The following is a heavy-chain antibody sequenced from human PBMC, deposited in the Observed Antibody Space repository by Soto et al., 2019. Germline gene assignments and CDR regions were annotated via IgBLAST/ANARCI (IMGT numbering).Heavy chain of an antibody. J-gene: IGHJ4*02. CDR3: AKAPFPGIAAAGTTFDY. CDR1: GFTFSSYA. D-gene: IGHD6-13*01. Sequence: HPGGSLRLSCAASGFTFSSYAMSWVRQAPGKGLEWVSAISGSGGSTYYADSVKGRFTISRDNSKNTLYLQMNSLRAEDTAVYYCAKAPFPGIAAAGTTFDYWGQGTLVTVSS. V-gene: IGHV3-23*01. CDR2: ISGSGGST.